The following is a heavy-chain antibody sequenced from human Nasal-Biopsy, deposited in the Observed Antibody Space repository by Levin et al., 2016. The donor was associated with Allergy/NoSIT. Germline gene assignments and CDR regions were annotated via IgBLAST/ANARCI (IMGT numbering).Heavy chain of an antibody. D-gene: IGHD6-13*01. CDR3: ARDGPGGAYSSTWSFDY. Sequence: GGSLRLSCAVSGFTFNAYALHWVRQAPGKGLEWVALISYDGSGQNYGASVKGRFTISKDTSNNTLYLQMNSLTPEDTAVYYCARDGPGGAYSSTWSFDYWGQGTLVTVSS. CDR1: GFTFNAYA. CDR2: ISYDGSGQ. J-gene: IGHJ4*02. V-gene: IGHV3-30-3*01.